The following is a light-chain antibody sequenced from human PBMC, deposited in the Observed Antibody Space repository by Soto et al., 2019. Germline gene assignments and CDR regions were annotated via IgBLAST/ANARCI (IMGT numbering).Light chain of an antibody. CDR3: QQYNSYSQT. Sequence: QRTQSGATLTASEGDRVTITCRASQSISNWLAWYQQKPGTATKLLIYDASNLKSEVPSRFSGSGSGTDFTLTISSLQPDDFASYYCQQYNSYSQTFAQGTKVAIK. CDR1: QSISNW. J-gene: IGKJ1*01. V-gene: IGKV1-5*01. CDR2: DAS.